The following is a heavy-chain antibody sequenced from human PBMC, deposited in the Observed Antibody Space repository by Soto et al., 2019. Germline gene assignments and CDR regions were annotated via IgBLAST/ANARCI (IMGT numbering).Heavy chain of an antibody. CDR3: ARARKSPYYYDSSGYLGY. CDR1: GGSFSGYY. J-gene: IGHJ4*02. CDR2: INHSGST. Sequence: QVQLQQWGAGLLKPSETLSLTCAVYGGSFSGYYWSWIRQPPGKGLEWIGEINHSGSTNYNPSLKSRVTISVDTSKNQFSLKLSSVTAADTAVYYCARARKSPYYYDSSGYLGYWGQGTLVTVS. V-gene: IGHV4-34*01. D-gene: IGHD3-22*01.